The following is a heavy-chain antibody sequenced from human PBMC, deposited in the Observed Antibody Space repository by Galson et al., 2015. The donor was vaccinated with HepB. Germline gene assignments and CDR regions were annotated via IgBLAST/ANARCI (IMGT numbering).Heavy chain of an antibody. Sequence: SLRLSCAASGFTLNDHYMDWVRQAPGKGLEWVARTRDKGSSYTTEFAASVKGRFTISRDDSQNSMYLQMNTLETEDTAVYYCARSGSYGPLTYWGQGTLVTVSS. CDR1: GFTLNDHY. CDR3: ARSGSYGPLTY. CDR2: TRDKGSSYTT. D-gene: IGHD1-26*01. V-gene: IGHV3-72*01. J-gene: IGHJ4*02.